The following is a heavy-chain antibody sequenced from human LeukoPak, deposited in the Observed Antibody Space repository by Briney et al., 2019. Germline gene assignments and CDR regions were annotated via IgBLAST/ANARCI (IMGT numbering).Heavy chain of an antibody. CDR2: ISGSGGST. Sequence: PGGSLRLSCAASGFTFSSYAMSWVRQAPGKGLEWVSAISGSGGSTYYADSVKGRFTISRDSSKNTLYLQMNSLRAEDTAVYYCAKRYCSSTSCYNYYFDYWGQGTLVTVSS. CDR3: AKRYCSSTSCYNYYFDY. V-gene: IGHV3-23*01. CDR1: GFTFSSYA. D-gene: IGHD2-2*01. J-gene: IGHJ4*02.